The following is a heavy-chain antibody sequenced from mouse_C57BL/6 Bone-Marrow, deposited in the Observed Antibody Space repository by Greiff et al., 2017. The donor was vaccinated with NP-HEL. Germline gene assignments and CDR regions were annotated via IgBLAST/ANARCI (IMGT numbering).Heavy chain of an antibody. D-gene: IGHD4-1*01. CDR3: TTSGTKFAY. Sequence: EVKLQESGAELVRPGASVKLSCTASGFNIKDDYMHWVKQRPEQGLEWIGWIDPENGDTEYASKFQGKATITADTSSNTAYLQLSSLTSEDTAVYYCTTSGTKFAYWGQGTLVTVSA. CDR2: IDPENGDT. V-gene: IGHV14-4*01. CDR1: GFNIKDDY. J-gene: IGHJ3*01.